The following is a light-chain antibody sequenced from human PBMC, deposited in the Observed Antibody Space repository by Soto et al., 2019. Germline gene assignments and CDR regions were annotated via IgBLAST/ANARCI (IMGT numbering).Light chain of an antibody. CDR3: SSYTSSSTRV. Sequence: QSVLTQPASVSGSPGQSITISCTGTSSDVGGYNYVSWYQQHPGKDPKLMIYDVSNRPSGVSNRFSGSKSGNTASLTISVLQAEDEADYYFSSYTSSSTRVFGGGTKLTVL. CDR1: SSDVGGYNY. V-gene: IGLV2-14*01. J-gene: IGLJ3*02. CDR2: DVS.